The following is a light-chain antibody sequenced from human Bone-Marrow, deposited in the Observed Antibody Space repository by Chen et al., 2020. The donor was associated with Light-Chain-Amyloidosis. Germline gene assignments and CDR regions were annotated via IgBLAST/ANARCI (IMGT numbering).Light chain of an antibody. J-gene: IGKJ2*01. CDR1: QSLLHSSGYNS. CDR3: MQALQIAHT. Sequence: DIVLTQSPLSLPVTPGEPASISCRSSQSLLHSSGYNSLGWYLQKPGQSPQLLIYLSSTRASGVRDRFSGSGSRTDFTLESSRVEAEDVGVHCCMQALQIAHTVGQGTELEI. V-gene: IGKV2-28*01. CDR2: LSS.